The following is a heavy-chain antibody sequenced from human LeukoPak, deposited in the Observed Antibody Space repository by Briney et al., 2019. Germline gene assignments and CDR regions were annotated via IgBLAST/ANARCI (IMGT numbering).Heavy chain of an antibody. J-gene: IGHJ4*02. Sequence: GGSLRLSCAASGFTFSSYSMNWVRQAPGKGLEWVSYLSSSSSYIYYADSVKGRFTISRDNSKNTLYLQMNSLRAEDTAVYYCAKDSAVLWYGKLLAWTGYYFDSWGQGTLVTVSS. D-gene: IGHD3-10*01. V-gene: IGHV3-21*04. CDR3: AKDSAVLWYGKLLAWTGYYFDS. CDR1: GFTFSSYS. CDR2: LSSSSSYI.